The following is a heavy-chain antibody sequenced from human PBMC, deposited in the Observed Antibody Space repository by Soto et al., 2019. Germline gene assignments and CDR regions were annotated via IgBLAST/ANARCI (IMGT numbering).Heavy chain of an antibody. CDR1: GYTFTSYG. J-gene: IGHJ4*02. D-gene: IGHD3-22*01. CDR3: SRGLSSSGYYSP. V-gene: IGHV1-46*01. Sequence: GASVKVSCKASGYTFTSYGISWVRQAPGQGLEWMGIISPSGGTTTYTQKFQGRVTMTRDTSTSTVYMELSSLRSEDTAVYYCSRGLSSSGYYSPWGQGTQVTVSS. CDR2: ISPSGGTT.